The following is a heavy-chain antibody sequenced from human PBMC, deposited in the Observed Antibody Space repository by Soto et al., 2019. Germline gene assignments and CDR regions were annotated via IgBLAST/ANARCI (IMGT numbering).Heavy chain of an antibody. CDR2: ITPFNGNT. D-gene: IGHD2-21*02. J-gene: IGHJ3*02. CDR3: ATGIVVVTAIADAFDI. Sequence: ASVKVSCKASGYTFTYRYLHWVRQAPGQALEWMGWITPFNGNTNYAQKFQDRVTITRDRSMSTAYMELSSLRSEDTAMYYCATGIVVVTAIADAFDIWGQGTMVTVSS. CDR1: GYTFTYRY. V-gene: IGHV1-45*02.